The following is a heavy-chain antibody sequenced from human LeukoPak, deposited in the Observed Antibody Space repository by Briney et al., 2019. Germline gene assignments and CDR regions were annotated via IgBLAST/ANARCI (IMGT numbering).Heavy chain of an antibody. CDR1: GYTLTELS. V-gene: IGHV1-24*01. CDR2: FDPEDGET. J-gene: IGHJ4*02. CDR3: ATALDAISYYFDY. Sequence: ASVKVSCKVSGYTLTELSMHWVRQAPGKGLECMGGFDPEDGETIYSQKFQGRVTMTEDTSTDTAYMELSSLRSEDTAVYYCATALDAISYYFDYWGQGTLVTVSS.